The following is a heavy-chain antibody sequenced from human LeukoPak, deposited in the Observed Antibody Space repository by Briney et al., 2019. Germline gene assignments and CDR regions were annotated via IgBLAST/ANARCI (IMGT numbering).Heavy chain of an antibody. CDR3: ARDFYASGFYFWFDP. V-gene: IGHV4-4*07. CDR2: ISPSGTT. J-gene: IGHJ5*02. CDR1: GGYTGSHY. Sequence: SETLSLTCTVSGGYTGSHYWSWIRQPAGQGLEWIGRISPSGTTHYNPSLGSRVTMSVDTSNNFFSLRLTSVTAADTAVYYCARDFYASGFYFWFDPWGQGILVTVSS. D-gene: IGHD2/OR15-2a*01.